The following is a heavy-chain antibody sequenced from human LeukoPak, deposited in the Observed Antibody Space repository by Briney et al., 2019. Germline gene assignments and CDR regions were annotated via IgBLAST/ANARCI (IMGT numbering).Heavy chain of an antibody. V-gene: IGHV4-59*01. D-gene: IGHD3-9*01. J-gene: IGHJ5*02. CDR3: ASALEGPTGNWFDP. CDR2: IYYSGST. CDR1: GGSISSYY. Sequence: SETLSLTCTVSGGSISSYYWSWIRPPPGKGLEWIGYIYYSGSTNYNPSLKSRVTISVDTSKNQFSLKLSSVTAADTAVYYCASALEGPTGNWFDPWGQGTLVTVSS.